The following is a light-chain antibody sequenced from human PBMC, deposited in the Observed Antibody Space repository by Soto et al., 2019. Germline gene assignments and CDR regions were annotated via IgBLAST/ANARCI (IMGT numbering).Light chain of an antibody. CDR2: DVS. Sequence: IQMTQSPSSLSASVGDRVTITCQASQNINNYLNWYQQKPGRAPKLLIYDVSSLESGVPSRFSGSGSGTDFTLTISRLQPEDFATYYCLQLYNFSWTFGQGTKVDIK. CDR3: LQLYNFSWT. CDR1: QNINNY. J-gene: IGKJ1*01. V-gene: IGKV1-6*01.